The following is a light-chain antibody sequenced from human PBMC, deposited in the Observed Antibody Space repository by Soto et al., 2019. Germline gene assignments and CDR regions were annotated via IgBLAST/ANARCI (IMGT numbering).Light chain of an antibody. Sequence: DIQMTQSPSSLSASVGERVTITCRASQRISSYLNWYQQKPGKAPKLLIYAASSLRSGVPSRFRGSGSVTDFTLTITSLKPEDCATYYCQLIYTTPALTFGGRTKVEIK. CDR1: QRISSY. CDR2: AAS. CDR3: QLIYTTPALT. V-gene: IGKV1-39*01. J-gene: IGKJ4*01.